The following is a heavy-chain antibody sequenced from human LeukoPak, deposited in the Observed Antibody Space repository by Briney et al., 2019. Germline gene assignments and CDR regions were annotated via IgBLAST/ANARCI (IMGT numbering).Heavy chain of an antibody. CDR1: GFTFSNYA. CDR2: EGSAGGT. Sequence: GGSLRLSCAASGFTFSNYAVAWVRQAPGRGLEWVSAEGSAGGTYYADSVRGRFTISRDNSGNTLSLQMSRLRVEDTALYYCASRTWTDPGYYAFDIWGQGTMVTVSS. CDR3: ASRTWTDPGYYAFDI. J-gene: IGHJ3*02. V-gene: IGHV3-23*01. D-gene: IGHD1-26*01.